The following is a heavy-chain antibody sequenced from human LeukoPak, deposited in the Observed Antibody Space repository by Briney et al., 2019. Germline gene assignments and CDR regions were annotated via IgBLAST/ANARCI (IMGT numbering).Heavy chain of an antibody. J-gene: IGHJ6*03. V-gene: IGHV3-48*04. Sequence: GGSLRLSCAASGFTFSTYGMNWVRQAPGKGLEWVSTIRGIGPTTYYADSLKGRFTISRDNAKNSLFLQMSSLRADDTAIYYCARAGELRYMDVWGKGTAVTVSS. D-gene: IGHD3-16*01. CDR3: ARAGELRYMDV. CDR2: IRGIGPTT. CDR1: GFTFSTYG.